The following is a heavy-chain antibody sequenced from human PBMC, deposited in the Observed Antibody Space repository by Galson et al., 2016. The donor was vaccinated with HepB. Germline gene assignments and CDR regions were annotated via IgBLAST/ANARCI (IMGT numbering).Heavy chain of an antibody. CDR2: ISYTGSS. D-gene: IGHD3-10*01. J-gene: IGHJ3*02. V-gene: IGHV4-31*03. Sequence: LSLTCTVSGYSISSGGYHWSWIRQHPGKGLEWIGYISYTGSSSYNPSLKSRLSMSIDPSKNQFSLKLESVNAADTAMYFCSIEPADFGDDTDAFEIWGQGTVVIVSS. CDR1: GYSISSGGYH. CDR3: SIEPADFGDDTDAFEI.